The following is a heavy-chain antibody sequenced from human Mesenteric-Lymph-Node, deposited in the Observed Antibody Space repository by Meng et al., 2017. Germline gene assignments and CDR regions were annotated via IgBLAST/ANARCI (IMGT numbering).Heavy chain of an antibody. CDR1: GFTFSSYG. D-gene: IGHD3-3*01. CDR2: IWYDGSNK. Sequence: GESLKISCAASGFTFSSYGMHWVRQAPGKGLEWVAVIWYDGSNKYYADSVKGRFTISRDNSKNTLYLQMNSLRAEDTAVYYCARGSITIFGVVIESNWFDPWGQGTLVTVSS. CDR3: ARGSITIFGVVIESNWFDP. V-gene: IGHV3-33*01. J-gene: IGHJ5*02.